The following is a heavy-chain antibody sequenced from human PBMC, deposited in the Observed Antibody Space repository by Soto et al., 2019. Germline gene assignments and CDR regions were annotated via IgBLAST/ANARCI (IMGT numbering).Heavy chain of an antibody. V-gene: IGHV3-33*01. CDR1: GFTFSSYG. Sequence: QVQLVESGGGVVQPGRSLRLSCAASGFTFSSYGMHWVRQAPGKGLEWVAVIWYDGSNKYYADSVKGRFTISRDNSKNSLYLHMNSLRAEDTAVYYCARGGYCSSTSCYPNWFDPWGQGTLVTVSS. D-gene: IGHD2-2*01. J-gene: IGHJ5*02. CDR2: IWYDGSNK. CDR3: ARGGYCSSTSCYPNWFDP.